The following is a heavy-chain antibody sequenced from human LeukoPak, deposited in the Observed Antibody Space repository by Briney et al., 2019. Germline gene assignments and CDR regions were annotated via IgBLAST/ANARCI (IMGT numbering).Heavy chain of an antibody. D-gene: IGHD2-2*02. J-gene: IGHJ3*02. Sequence: QPGGSLRLSCEASGFTFSSYYMIWVRQAPGKGLEWVSVISVSGDWTYYADSVKGRFTISRDNAKNSLYLQMNSLRAEDTAVYYCARLQLTYCSSTTCYKVDAFDIWGQGTMVTVSS. V-gene: IGHV3-48*03. CDR2: ISVSGDWT. CDR3: ARLQLTYCSSTTCYKVDAFDI. CDR1: GFTFSSYY.